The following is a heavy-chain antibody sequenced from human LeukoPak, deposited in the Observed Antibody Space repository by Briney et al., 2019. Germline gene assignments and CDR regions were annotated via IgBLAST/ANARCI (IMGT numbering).Heavy chain of an antibody. CDR2: ISGSSSYT. J-gene: IGHJ4*02. CDR1: GLTFSDYY. CDR3: VRDRNIDY. D-gene: IGHD4-11*01. Sequence: PGGSLRLSCAASGLTFSDYYMNWIRQAPGKGLEWVSYISGSSSYTNYADSVKGRFTISRDNAKNSLYLQMNSLRAEDTAVYYCVRDRNIDYWGQGTLVTVSS. V-gene: IGHV3-11*06.